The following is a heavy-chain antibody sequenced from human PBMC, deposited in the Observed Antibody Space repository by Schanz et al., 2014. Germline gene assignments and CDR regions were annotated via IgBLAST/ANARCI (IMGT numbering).Heavy chain of an antibody. J-gene: IGHJ1*01. Sequence: QVQLVQSGAEVKKPGASVKVSCKTSGYTFANYGVTWVRRAPGQGLEWMGWISAYNGNTNYAQNFQGRVTMTTDTSTSTAYMELRSLRSDDTAVYYCAGATYSSSWYGGSEYFQHWGQGTLVTVSS. CDR3: AGATYSSSWYGGSEYFQH. V-gene: IGHV1-18*01. D-gene: IGHD6-13*01. CDR1: GYTFANYG. CDR2: ISAYNGNT.